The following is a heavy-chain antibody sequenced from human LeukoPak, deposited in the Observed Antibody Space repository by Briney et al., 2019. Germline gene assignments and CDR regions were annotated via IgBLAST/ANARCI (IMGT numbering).Heavy chain of an antibody. J-gene: IGHJ6*03. CDR3: ARSSGYSYGCMDV. D-gene: IGHD5-18*01. Sequence: SETLSLTCAVYGGSFSGYYWSWIRQPPGKGLEWIGEINHSGSTNYNPSLKSRVTISVDTSKNQFSLKLSSVTAADTAVYYCARSSGYSYGCMDVWGKGTTVTVSS. CDR2: INHSGST. V-gene: IGHV4-34*01. CDR1: GGSFSGYY.